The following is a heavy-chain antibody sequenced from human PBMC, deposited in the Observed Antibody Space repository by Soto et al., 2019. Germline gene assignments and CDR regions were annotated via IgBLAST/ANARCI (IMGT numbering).Heavy chain of an antibody. Sequence: EVQLVESGGGLVQPGGSLRLSCAASGFTFSSYSMNWVRQAPGKGLEWVSYISSSSSTIYYADSVKGRFTISRDNAKNSLYLQMNSLRAEDTAVYYCARDSGRDLNPDCSSTSCYTTGNWFDPWGQGTLVTVSS. D-gene: IGHD2-2*02. CDR2: ISSSSSTI. CDR1: GFTFSSYS. V-gene: IGHV3-48*01. CDR3: ARDSGRDLNPDCSSTSCYTTGNWFDP. J-gene: IGHJ5*02.